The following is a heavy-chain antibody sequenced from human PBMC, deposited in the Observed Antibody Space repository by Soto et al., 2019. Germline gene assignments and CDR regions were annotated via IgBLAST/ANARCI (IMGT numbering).Heavy chain of an antibody. CDR2: IYYSVST. J-gene: IGHJ6*04. V-gene: IGHV4-31*02. CDR3: ARAEDIVATIALDL. D-gene: IGHD5-12*01. CDR1: DGSISSGGYY. Sequence: PSQALSLTCPVSDGSISSGGYYWSCVLQHPGKGLEWIGYIYYSVSTYYNPSLKSRVTISVDTSKNQFSLKLSSVTAADTAVYYCARAEDIVATIALDLWGKGTTVTVSS.